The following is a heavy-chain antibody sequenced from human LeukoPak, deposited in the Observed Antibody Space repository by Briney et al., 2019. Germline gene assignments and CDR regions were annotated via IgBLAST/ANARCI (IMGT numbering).Heavy chain of an antibody. CDR3: ARDLADCSGGSCYSSRRKYYYYYGMDV. V-gene: IGHV3-7*01. CDR1: GFTFSSYW. D-gene: IGHD2-15*01. Sequence: PGGSLRLSCAASGFTFSSYWMSWVRQAPGKGLEWVANIKQDGSEKYYMDSVKGRFTISRDNAKNLLYLQMNSLRAEDTAVYYCARDLADCSGGSCYSSRRKYYYYYGMDVWGQGTTVTVSS. J-gene: IGHJ6*02. CDR2: IKQDGSEK.